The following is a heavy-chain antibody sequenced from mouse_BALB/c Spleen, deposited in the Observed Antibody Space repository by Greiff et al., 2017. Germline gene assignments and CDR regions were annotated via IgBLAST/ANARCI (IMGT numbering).Heavy chain of an antibody. D-gene: IGHD1-2*01. CDR3: ARDYYGFGFAY. J-gene: IGHJ3*01. Sequence: EVKLQESGPELVKPGASVKMSCKASGYTFTSYVMHWVKQKPGQGLEWIGYINPYNDGTKYNEKFKGKATLTSDKSSSTAYMELSSLTSEDSAVYYCARDYYGFGFAYWGQGTLVTVSA. CDR1: GYTFTSYV. V-gene: IGHV1-14*01. CDR2: INPYNDGT.